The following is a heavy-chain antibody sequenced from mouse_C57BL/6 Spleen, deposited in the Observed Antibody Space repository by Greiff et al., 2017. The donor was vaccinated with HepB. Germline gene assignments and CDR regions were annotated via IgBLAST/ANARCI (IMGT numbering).Heavy chain of an antibody. Sequence: EVNVVESGGGLVKPGGSLKLSCAASGFTFSSYAMSWVRQTPEKRLEWVATISDGGSYTYYPDNVKGRFTISRDNAKNNLYLQMSHLKSEDTAMYYCARDRGFPFAYWGQGTLVTVSA. J-gene: IGHJ3*01. D-gene: IGHD3-1*01. CDR3: ARDRGFPFAY. CDR1: GFTFSSYA. CDR2: ISDGGSYT. V-gene: IGHV5-4*01.